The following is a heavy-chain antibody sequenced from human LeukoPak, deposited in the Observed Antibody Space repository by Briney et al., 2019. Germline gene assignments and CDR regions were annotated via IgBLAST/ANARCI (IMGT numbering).Heavy chain of an antibody. Sequence: ASVKVSCKASGYTFTSYDINWVRQATGQGLEWMGWMNPNSGNTGYAQKFQGRVTMTRNTSISTAYMELSSLRSEDTAVYYCARRVGYCSSTSCPPGAFDIWGQGTMVTVSS. CDR2: MNPNSGNT. V-gene: IGHV1-8*01. D-gene: IGHD2-2*01. CDR1: GYTFTSYD. J-gene: IGHJ3*02. CDR3: ARRVGYCSSTSCPPGAFDI.